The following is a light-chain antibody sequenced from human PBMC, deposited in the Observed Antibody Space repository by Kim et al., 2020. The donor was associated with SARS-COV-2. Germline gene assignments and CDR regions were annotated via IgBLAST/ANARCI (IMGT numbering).Light chain of an antibody. CDR1: SSDVGAHNY. V-gene: IGLV2-14*03. CDR3: SSYTGSVV. Sequence: SPGQSITISCTVTSSDVGAHNYVSWYQHHPGKAPKLMIYDVTRRPSGISNRFSGSKSGNTASLTISGLQAEDEADYYCSSYTGSVVFGGGTKLTVL. CDR2: DVT. J-gene: IGLJ2*01.